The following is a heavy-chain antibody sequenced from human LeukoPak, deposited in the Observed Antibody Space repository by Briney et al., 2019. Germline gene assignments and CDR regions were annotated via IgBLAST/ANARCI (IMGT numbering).Heavy chain of an antibody. CDR1: GFTFRNYA. D-gene: IGHD1-26*01. CDR2: ISYDGSNK. V-gene: IGHV3-30-3*01. J-gene: IGHJ4*02. Sequence: GRSLRLSCAASGFTFRNYAVHWARQAPDKGLEWVAVISYDGSNKYYADSVKGRFTISRDNFKDSLYLQMNSLKADDTAVYYCARARECWELLLGGDFDYWGQGTLVTVSS. CDR3: ARARECWELLLGGDFDY.